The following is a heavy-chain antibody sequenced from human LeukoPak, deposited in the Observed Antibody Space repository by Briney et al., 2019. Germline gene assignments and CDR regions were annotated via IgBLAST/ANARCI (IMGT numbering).Heavy chain of an antibody. CDR1: GGSISSYY. Sequence: SETLSLTCTVSGGSISSYYWSWIRQPPGKGLEWIGYIYYSGGTNYNPSLKSRVTISVDTSKNQFSLKLSSVTAADTAVYYCARGRATMVRGALLDFDYWGQGTLVTVSS. CDR3: ARGRATMVRGALLDFDY. CDR2: IYYSGGT. V-gene: IGHV4-59*01. J-gene: IGHJ4*02. D-gene: IGHD3-10*01.